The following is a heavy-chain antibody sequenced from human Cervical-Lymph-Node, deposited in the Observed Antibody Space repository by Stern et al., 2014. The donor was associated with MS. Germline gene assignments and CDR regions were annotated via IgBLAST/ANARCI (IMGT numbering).Heavy chain of an antibody. CDR2: ISYDGSSR. Sequence: VQLVESGGGVVQPGRSLRLSCAASGFTFNSGMHWVRQAPGRGLEWVALISYDGSSRIYADSVKGRFTISRDTSKNTLYLQMNSLRADDTAVYYCAKAPVVYSAPLDYWGQGTLVTVSS. CDR1: GFTFNSG. J-gene: IGHJ4*02. V-gene: IGHV3-30*18. D-gene: IGHD4-23*01. CDR3: AKAPVVYSAPLDY.